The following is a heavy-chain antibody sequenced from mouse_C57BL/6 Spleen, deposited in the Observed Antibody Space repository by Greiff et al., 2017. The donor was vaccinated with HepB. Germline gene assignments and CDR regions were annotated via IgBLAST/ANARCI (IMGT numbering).Heavy chain of an antibody. CDR2: ISSGSSTI. D-gene: IGHD2-5*01. CDR1: GFTFSDYG. J-gene: IGHJ3*01. Sequence: EVQRVESGGGLVKPGGSLKLSCAASGFTFSDYGMHWVRQAPEKGLEWVAYISSGSSTIYYADTVKGRFTISRDNAKNTLFLQMTSLRSEDTAMYYCATYYSNPWFAYWGQGTLVTVSA. CDR3: ATYYSNPWFAY. V-gene: IGHV5-17*01.